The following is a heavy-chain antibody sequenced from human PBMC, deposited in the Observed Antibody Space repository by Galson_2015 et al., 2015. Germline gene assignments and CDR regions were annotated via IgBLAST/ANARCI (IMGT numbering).Heavy chain of an antibody. CDR3: ARALAAAGHSNWFDP. J-gene: IGHJ5*02. V-gene: IGHV4-34*01. CDR1: GGSFSGYY. CDR2: INHSGST. D-gene: IGHD6-13*01. Sequence: ETLSLTCAVYGGSFSGYYWSWVRQPPGKGLEWIGEINHSGSTNYNPSLKSRVTISVDTSKNQFSLKLSSVTAADTAVYYCARALAAAGHSNWFDPWGQGTLVTVSS.